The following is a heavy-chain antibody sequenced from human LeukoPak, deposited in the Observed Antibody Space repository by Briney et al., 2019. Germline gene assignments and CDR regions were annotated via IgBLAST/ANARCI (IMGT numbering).Heavy chain of an antibody. D-gene: IGHD3-3*02. CDR2: INSDGSST. CDR1: GFTFSSYW. J-gene: IGHJ4*02. CDR3: ARDRGSSFFY. V-gene: IGHV3-74*01. Sequence: GGSLRLSCAASGFTFSSYWMHWVRQAPGKGLVWVSRINSDGSSTNYADSVKGRFTVSRDNDKNTLFLQMNSLRAEDTAVFYCARDRGSSFFYWGQGTLVTVSS.